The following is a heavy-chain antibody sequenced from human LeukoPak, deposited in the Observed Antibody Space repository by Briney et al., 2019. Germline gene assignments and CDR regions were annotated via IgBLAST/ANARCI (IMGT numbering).Heavy chain of an antibody. CDR2: IDWNGGST. V-gene: IGHV3-20*04. D-gene: IGHD5-24*01. Sequence: GGSLRLSCEASGFTFDKYGMSWVRQAPGKGLEWVSGIDWNGGSTAYADSVKGRFTISRDNAKNSLYLQMNSLTAEDAAMYYCARRYMATSAEDFDYWGQGPLVTVSS. CDR1: GFTFDKYG. J-gene: IGHJ4*02. CDR3: ARRYMATSAEDFDY.